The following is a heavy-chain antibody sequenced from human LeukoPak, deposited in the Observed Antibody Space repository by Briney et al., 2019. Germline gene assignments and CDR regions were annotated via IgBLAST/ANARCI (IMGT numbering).Heavy chain of an antibody. CDR2: ISAYNDNT. V-gene: IGHV1-18*04. CDR3: ARTYYDFWSSFADAFDI. J-gene: IGHJ3*02. CDR1: GYTFNAYH. D-gene: IGHD3-3*01. Sequence: GASVKVSCKTSGYTFNAYHIHLVRQAPGQGLEWMGWISAYNDNTNYAQNLQGRVTMTTDTSTSTVYMDLRSLRSDDTAVYYCARTYYDFWSSFADAFDIWGQGTMVTVSS.